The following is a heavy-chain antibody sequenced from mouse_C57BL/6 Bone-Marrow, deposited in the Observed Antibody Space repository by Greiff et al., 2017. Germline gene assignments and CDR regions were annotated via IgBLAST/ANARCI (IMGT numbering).Heavy chain of an antibody. CDR2: INPSTGGT. J-gene: IGHJ2*01. Sequence: EVKLVESGPELVKPGASVKISCKASGYSFTGYYMNWVKQSPEKSLEWIGEINPSTGGTTYNQKFKAKATLTVDKSSSTAYMQLKSLTSEDSAVYYCARGTITTVVGGALDYWGQGTTLTVSS. V-gene: IGHV1-42*01. D-gene: IGHD1-1*01. CDR1: GYSFTGYY. CDR3: ARGTITTVVGGALDY.